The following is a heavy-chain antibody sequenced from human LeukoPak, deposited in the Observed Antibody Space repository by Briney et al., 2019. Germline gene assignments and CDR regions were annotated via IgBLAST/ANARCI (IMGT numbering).Heavy chain of an antibody. CDR1: GFTFSSYW. V-gene: IGHV3-74*01. J-gene: IGHJ4*02. D-gene: IGHD5-12*01. CDR2: INNDGATT. Sequence: GGSLRLSCAASGFTFSSYWMHWVRQAPGKGLVWVSHINNDGATTNYADSVKGRFTISRDNAKNTLYLQMNSLRAEDTAVYYCARSGNFGSFDYWGQGTLVTVSS. CDR3: ARSGNFGSFDY.